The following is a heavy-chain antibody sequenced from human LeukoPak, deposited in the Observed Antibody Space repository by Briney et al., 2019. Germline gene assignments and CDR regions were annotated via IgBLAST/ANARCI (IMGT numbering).Heavy chain of an antibody. Sequence: GGSLRLSCAASGFTVSSNYMSWVRQAPGKGLEWVSVIYSGGSTYYADSVKGRFTISRDNSKNTLYLQMNSLRAEDTAVYYCARDVRSAAGTGYWGQGTLVTVSS. D-gene: IGHD6-13*01. CDR3: ARDVRSAAGTGY. CDR2: IYSGGST. CDR1: GFTVSSNY. V-gene: IGHV3-53*01. J-gene: IGHJ4*02.